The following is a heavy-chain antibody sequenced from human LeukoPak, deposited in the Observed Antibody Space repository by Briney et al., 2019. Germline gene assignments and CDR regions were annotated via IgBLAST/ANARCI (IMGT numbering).Heavy chain of an antibody. CDR2: IIPIFGTA. D-gene: IGHD3-22*01. CDR3: ARDMIVVVQGYGMDV. CDR1: GGTFSSYA. V-gene: IGHV1-69*13. J-gene: IGHJ6*02. Sequence: SVKVSCKASGGTFSSYAISWVRQAPGQGLEWMGGIIPIFGTANYAQEFQGRVTITADESTSTAYMELSSLRSEDTAVYYCARDMIVVVQGYGMDVWGQGTTVTVSS.